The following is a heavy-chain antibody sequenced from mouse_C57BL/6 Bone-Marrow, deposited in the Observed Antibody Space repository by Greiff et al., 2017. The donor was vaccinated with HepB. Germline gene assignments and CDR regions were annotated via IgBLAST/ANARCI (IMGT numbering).Heavy chain of an antibody. CDR2: IYPGSGST. V-gene: IGHV1-55*01. CDR3: ARRGENGSTMDY. J-gene: IGHJ4*01. Sequence: VQLQQPGAELVKPGASVKMSCKASGYTFTSYWITWVKQRPGQGLEWIGDIYPGSGSTTYNEKFKSKATLTVDTSSSTAYMQLSSLTSEDSAVYYCARRGENGSTMDYWGQGTSVTVSS. D-gene: IGHD1-1*01. CDR1: GYTFTSYW.